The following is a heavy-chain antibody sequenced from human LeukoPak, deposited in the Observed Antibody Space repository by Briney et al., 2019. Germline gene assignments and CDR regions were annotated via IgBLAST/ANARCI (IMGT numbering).Heavy chain of an antibody. J-gene: IGHJ3*02. V-gene: IGHV1-18*01. D-gene: IGHD3-16*02. CDR1: GYTFTSYG. CDR3: ARDWHYDYVWGSYRYTLAGGAFDI. Sequence: GASVKVPCKASGYTFTSYGISWVRQAPGQGLEWMGWISAYNGNTNYAQKLQGRVTMTTDTSTSTAYMELRSLRSDDTAVYYCARDWHYDYVWGSYRYTLAGGAFDIWGRGTMVTVSS. CDR2: ISAYNGNT.